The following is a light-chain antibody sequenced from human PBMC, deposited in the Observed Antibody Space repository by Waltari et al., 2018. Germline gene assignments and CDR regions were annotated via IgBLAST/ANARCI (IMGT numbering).Light chain of an antibody. CDR2: SNN. Sequence: QSVLTQPPSASGTPGQRVTISCSGSSSNIGSNTVNWYQQLPGTVPKLLIYSNNQQPSGVPDQFSGSKSGASASLAISGLQSEDEADYYCAAWDDSLNGGVFGGGTKLTVL. CDR1: SSNIGSNT. J-gene: IGLJ2*01. CDR3: AAWDDSLNGGV. V-gene: IGLV1-44*01.